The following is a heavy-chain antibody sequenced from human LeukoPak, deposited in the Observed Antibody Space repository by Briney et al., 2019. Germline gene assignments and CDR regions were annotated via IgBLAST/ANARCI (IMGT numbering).Heavy chain of an antibody. J-gene: IGHJ4*02. Sequence: GGSLRLSCAASGFTVSNNYMNWVRQAPGKGLEWVSSSSSRRTHMYYADSVKGRFTISRDNAKSSLYLQMSSLRAEDTAVYYCARGEESAIFDYWGQGILVTVSS. CDR2: SSSRRTHM. V-gene: IGHV3-21*01. D-gene: IGHD5-18*01. CDR1: GFTVSNNY. CDR3: ARGEESAIFDY.